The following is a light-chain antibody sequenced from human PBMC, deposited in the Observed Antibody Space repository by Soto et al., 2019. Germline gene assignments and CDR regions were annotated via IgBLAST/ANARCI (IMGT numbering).Light chain of an antibody. J-gene: IGKJ5*01. CDR1: QSVNNY. CDR3: QHRSHWLIT. CDR2: ETI. Sequence: EIVLTQSPATLSLSPGERATLSCRASQSVNNYLAWYQQKAGQALRLLIYETIHRATGISARFSGSGSGTDFTLTISSLEPEDFAVYYCQHRSHWLITFGQGTRLEIK. V-gene: IGKV3-11*01.